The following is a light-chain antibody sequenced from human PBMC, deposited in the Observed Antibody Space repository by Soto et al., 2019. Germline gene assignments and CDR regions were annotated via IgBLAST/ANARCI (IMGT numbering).Light chain of an antibody. CDR3: QQANSFPLT. CDR1: QGISSW. V-gene: IGKV1-12*01. CDR2: AAS. J-gene: IGKJ5*01. Sequence: DIHITQSPSSVSASVGDIVTLSYVASQGISSWLAWCQQKPGKAPKLLIYAASSLQSGVPSRFSGSESGTDFTLTISSLQPEDFATYYCQQANSFPLTFGQGTRLEIK.